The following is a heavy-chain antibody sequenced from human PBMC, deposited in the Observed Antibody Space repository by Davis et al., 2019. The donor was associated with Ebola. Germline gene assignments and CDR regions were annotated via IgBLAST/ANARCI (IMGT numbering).Heavy chain of an antibody. Sequence: GESLKISCAASGFTFSSYSMNWVRQAPGKGLEWVSYISSSSSTIYYADSVKGRFTISRDNAKNSLYLQMNSLRDEDTAVYYCARALSYYGSELESYWGQGTLVTVSS. V-gene: IGHV3-48*02. CDR2: ISSSSSTI. CDR1: GFTFSSYS. CDR3: ARALSYYGSELESY. D-gene: IGHD3-10*01. J-gene: IGHJ4*02.